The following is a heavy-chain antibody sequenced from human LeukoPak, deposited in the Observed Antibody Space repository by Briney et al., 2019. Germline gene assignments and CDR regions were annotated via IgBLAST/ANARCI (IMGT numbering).Heavy chain of an antibody. CDR1: GYTFTSYG. D-gene: IGHD3-22*01. Sequence: ASVKVSCKASGYTFTSYGISWVRQAPGQGLEWMGWISAYNGNTNYAQKLQGRVTMTTDTSTSTAYMELRSLRSDDTAVYYCARGLHYYDSSGSIYGMDVWGQGTTVTVCS. CDR3: ARGLHYYDSSGSIYGMDV. J-gene: IGHJ6*02. CDR2: ISAYNGNT. V-gene: IGHV1-18*01.